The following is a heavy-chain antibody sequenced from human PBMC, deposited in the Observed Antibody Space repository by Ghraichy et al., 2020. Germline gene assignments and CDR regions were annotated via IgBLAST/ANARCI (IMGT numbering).Heavy chain of an antibody. V-gene: IGHV4-59*08. CDR2: IHSNGDT. CDR3: ARGYYDSSGYSSPFDI. Sequence: ETLSLTCTVSGGSISSSYWNWIRQPPGKALEWIAYIHSNGDTNYNPALKSRLTVSLDRPKNQFSLKLSSVTAADTALYYCARGYYDSSGYSSPFDIWGQGTMVTVSS. CDR1: GGSISSSY. J-gene: IGHJ3*02. D-gene: IGHD3-22*01.